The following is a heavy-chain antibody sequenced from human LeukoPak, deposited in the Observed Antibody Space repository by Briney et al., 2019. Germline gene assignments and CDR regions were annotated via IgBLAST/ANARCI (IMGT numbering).Heavy chain of an antibody. D-gene: IGHD3-10*01. V-gene: IGHV1-18*01. CDR1: AYTFTSYG. J-gene: IGHJ4*02. CDR2: ISAYNGNT. CDR3: AREKFGSFDY. Sequence: GASVTVSCKASAYTFTSYGISWVRQAPGQGLEWMGWISAYNGNTNYAQKFEGRLTMTTDTSTSTAYMELRSLRSDDTAVYYCAREKFGSFDYWGQGTLVTVSS.